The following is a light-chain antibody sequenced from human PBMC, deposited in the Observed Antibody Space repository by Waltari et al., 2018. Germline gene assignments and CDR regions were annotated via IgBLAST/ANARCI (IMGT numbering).Light chain of an antibody. CDR2: EVS. V-gene: IGLV2-14*01. CDR3: SSYTSSSTPYV. J-gene: IGLJ1*01. CDR1: SSDVGGSNY. Sequence: SALTQPASVSGSPGQSLTISCTGTSSDVGGSNYFSWYQQHPGKAPKLMIYEVSNRPSGVSNRFSGSKSGNTASLTISGLQAEDEADYYCSSYTSSSTPYVFGTGTKVTVL.